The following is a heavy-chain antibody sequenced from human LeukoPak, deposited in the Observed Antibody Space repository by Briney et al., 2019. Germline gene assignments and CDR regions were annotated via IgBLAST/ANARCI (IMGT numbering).Heavy chain of an antibody. CDR3: ARGSHFDWLLS. V-gene: IGHV4-59*01. J-gene: IGHJ5*02. CDR1: GGSISSYY. CDR2: IYYSGST. Sequence: SETLSLTCTVSGGSISSYYWSWIRQPPGKGLEWTGYIYYSGSTNYNPSLKSRVTISVDTSKNQFSLKLSSVTAADTAVYYCARGSHFDWLLSWGQGTLVTVSS. D-gene: IGHD3-9*01.